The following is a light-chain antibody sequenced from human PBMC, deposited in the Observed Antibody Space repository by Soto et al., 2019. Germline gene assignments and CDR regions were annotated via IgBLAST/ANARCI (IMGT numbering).Light chain of an antibody. CDR2: DAY. Sequence: EVVMTQSPATLSVSPGDTATLSCRASQSISSSLAWYQQKPGQAPRLLIYDAYNRATGIPPRFSGSGSGTDFTLTISSLEPEDSEVYYCQQRHMWPITFGQGTRLEI. CDR1: QSISSS. CDR3: QQRHMWPIT. V-gene: IGKV3-11*01. J-gene: IGKJ5*01.